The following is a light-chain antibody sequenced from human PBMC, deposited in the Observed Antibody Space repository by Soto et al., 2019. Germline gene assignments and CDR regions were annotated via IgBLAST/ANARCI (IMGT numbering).Light chain of an antibody. J-gene: IGLJ1*01. CDR2: DVR. V-gene: IGLV2-14*01. CDR1: SSDVGGYNS. Sequence: QSALTQPASVSGSPGQSITISCTGTSSDVGGYNSVSWYQQHPGTAPKLLIYDVRNRPSGVSNRFSGSQSANTASLTISGLQAEDEADYYCSSYPTSTTYVFGTGTKVTVL. CDR3: SSYPTSTTYV.